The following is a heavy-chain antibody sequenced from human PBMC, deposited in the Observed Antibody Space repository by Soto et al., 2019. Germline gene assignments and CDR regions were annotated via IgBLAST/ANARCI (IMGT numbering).Heavy chain of an antibody. Sequence: EVQLVESGGGLVQPGGSLRLSCAASGFSFSHYCMSWVRQAPGKGLEWVANIKQDGSEKYDVDSVKGRFTISRDNTKNSMFLKTDRRGDDEAAVYYWARPPSTQVLWRCGGGGKYYYYMDVWGKGTTVTVSS. CDR3: ARPPSTQVLWRCGGGGKYYYYMDV. CDR1: GFSFSHYC. CDR2: IKQDGSEK. D-gene: IGHD3-16*01. J-gene: IGHJ6*03. V-gene: IGHV3-7*01.